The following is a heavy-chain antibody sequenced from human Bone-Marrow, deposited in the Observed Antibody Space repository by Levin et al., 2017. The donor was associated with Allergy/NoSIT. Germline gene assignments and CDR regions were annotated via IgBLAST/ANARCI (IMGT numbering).Heavy chain of an antibody. V-gene: IGHV4-4*02. CDR1: GGSISTNW. Sequence: ASETLSLTCAVSGGSISTNWWSWVRQPPGKGPEWIGEIYHSGSTNYSPSLKSRVTISVDKSKNEFSLKLSSVTAADSAVYYCARVGNPWYFDYWGQGALVTVSS. J-gene: IGHJ4*02. CDR2: IYHSGST. CDR3: ARVGNPWYFDY. D-gene: IGHD1-14*01.